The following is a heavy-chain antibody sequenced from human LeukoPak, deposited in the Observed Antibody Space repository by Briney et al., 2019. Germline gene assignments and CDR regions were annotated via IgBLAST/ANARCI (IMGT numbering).Heavy chain of an antibody. D-gene: IGHD6-19*01. V-gene: IGHV4-4*02. CDR3: ARDSRWLGYYGMDV. CDR1: GGSVISSNW. J-gene: IGHJ6*02. Sequence: RTSETLSLTCAVSGGSVISSNWWSWVRQPPGKGLEWIGEVHHSGSTNYKSSLKSRVTISVDKSKNQFSLKLSAVTAADTAVYYCARDSRWLGYYGMDVWGQGTTVTVSS. CDR2: VHHSGST.